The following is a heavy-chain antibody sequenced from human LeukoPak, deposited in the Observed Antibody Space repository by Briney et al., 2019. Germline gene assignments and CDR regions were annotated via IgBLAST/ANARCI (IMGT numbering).Heavy chain of an antibody. CDR2: IYYSGST. D-gene: IGHD6-19*01. CDR1: GGSISSSSYY. CDR3: ARDLGSSGWYGDWFDP. V-gene: IGHV4-39*07. J-gene: IGHJ5*02. Sequence: SETLSLTCTVSGGSISSSSYYWGWIRQPPGKGLEWIGSIYYSGSTYYNPSLKSRVTISVDTSKNQFSLKLSSVTAADTAVYYCARDLGSSGWYGDWFDPWGQGTLVTVSS.